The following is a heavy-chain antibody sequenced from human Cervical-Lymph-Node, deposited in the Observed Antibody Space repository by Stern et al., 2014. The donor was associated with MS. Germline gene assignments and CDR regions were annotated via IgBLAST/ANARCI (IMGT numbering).Heavy chain of an antibody. CDR2: VYYSGKT. D-gene: IGHD1-1*01. J-gene: IGHJ4*02. Sequence: QVQLVESGPGLVKPSETLSLTCAVSGGSISGYYWNWIRQSPGKGLEWIGSVYYSGKTNYNPSLNGPVTISLDTSKSQFSLRLSSVTAGDTAVYYCARDSTAWSPSFDYWGQGTLVTVSS. V-gene: IGHV4-59*01. CDR3: ARDSTAWSPSFDY. CDR1: GGSISGYY.